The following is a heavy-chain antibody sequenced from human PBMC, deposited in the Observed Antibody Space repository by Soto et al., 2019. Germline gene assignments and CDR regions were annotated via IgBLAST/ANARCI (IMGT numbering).Heavy chain of an antibody. V-gene: IGHV1-24*01. J-gene: IGHJ6*02. CDR1: GDTVTELS. Sequence: ASVKVSCKVSGDTVTELSMHSVRQSPGKGLEWMGGFDPEDGETIYAQKFQGRVTMTEDTSTDTAYMELSSLRSEDTAVYYCATARVLEWLRRPYCMDVRGQGTTVTVSS. CDR3: ATARVLEWLRRPYCMDV. CDR2: FDPEDGET. D-gene: IGHD3-3*01.